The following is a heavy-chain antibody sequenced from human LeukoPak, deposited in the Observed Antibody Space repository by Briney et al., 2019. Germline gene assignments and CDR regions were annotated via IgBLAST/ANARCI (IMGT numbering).Heavy chain of an antibody. CDR3: ARDYYDSSGYWNSDC. CDR2: ISRSSSTV. Sequence: GGSLRLSCAASGFTFNSYAMNWVRQAPGKGLEWVSYISRSSSTVYYADSVKGRFTISRDNAKNSLYLQMNSLRAEDTAVYYCARDYYDSSGYWNSDCWGQGTLVTVSS. J-gene: IGHJ4*02. D-gene: IGHD3-22*01. CDR1: GFTFNSYA. V-gene: IGHV3-48*04.